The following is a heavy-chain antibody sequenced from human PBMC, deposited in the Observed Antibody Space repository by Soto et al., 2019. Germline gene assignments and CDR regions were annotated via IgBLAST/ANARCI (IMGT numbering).Heavy chain of an antibody. V-gene: IGHV4-39*01. Sequence: SETLSLTCTVSGGSISRSSYSWAWIRQPPGKGLEWIGTLYYSGNTYYDPSLKGRVTISVDTSKNQFSLKLSSVTAADTAVYYCATRRGGSYNWFDPWGQGTLVTVSS. J-gene: IGHJ5*02. CDR3: ATRRGGSYNWFDP. CDR1: GGSISRSSYS. CDR2: LYYSGNT. D-gene: IGHD2-15*01.